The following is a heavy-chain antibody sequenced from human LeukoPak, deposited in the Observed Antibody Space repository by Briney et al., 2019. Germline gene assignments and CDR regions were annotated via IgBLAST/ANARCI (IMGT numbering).Heavy chain of an antibody. D-gene: IGHD1-7*01. J-gene: IGHJ4*02. Sequence: GGSFTLACAVAGFTFDDYAMHWLRQAPGKGLVGVSTTSGDGGSRYYAGSVKGRFTVSRDNSKNSLYLEMTSMRTDDTAFYSGANVTDPHTERMRTFTGTRVVIWGQGTLVTVSS. V-gene: IGHV3-43*02. CDR1: GFTFDDYA. CDR3: ANVTDPHTERMRTFTGTRVVI. CDR2: TSGDGGSR.